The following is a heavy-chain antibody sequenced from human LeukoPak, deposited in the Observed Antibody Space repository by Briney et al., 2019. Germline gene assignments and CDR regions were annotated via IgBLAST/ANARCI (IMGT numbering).Heavy chain of an antibody. Sequence: GGSLRLSCAASGFTFSSYGMHWVRQAPGKGLEWVAVISYDGSNKYYADSVKGRFTISRDNSKNTLYLQMNSLRAEDTAVYYCATGAQWELLGAFDYWGQGTLVTASS. V-gene: IGHV3-30*03. CDR2: ISYDGSNK. D-gene: IGHD1-26*01. J-gene: IGHJ4*02. CDR1: GFTFSSYG. CDR3: ATGAQWELLGAFDY.